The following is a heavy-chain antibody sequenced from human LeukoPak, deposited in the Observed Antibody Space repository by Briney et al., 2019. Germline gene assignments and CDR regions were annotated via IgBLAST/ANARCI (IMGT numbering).Heavy chain of an antibody. J-gene: IGHJ6*02. D-gene: IGHD2-21*02. CDR2: VIPMFGTV. CDR1: GGTLSTYA. Sequence: SVKVSCKPSGGTLSTYAISWVRQAPGQGPQWMGGVIPMFGTVRYAQKFQGRVTITADDSTSTAYMELSSLRFEDTAVYYCASRGGVTQENDYYYFAMDVWGQGTTVTVSS. CDR3: ASRGGVTQENDYYYFAMDV. V-gene: IGHV1-69*13.